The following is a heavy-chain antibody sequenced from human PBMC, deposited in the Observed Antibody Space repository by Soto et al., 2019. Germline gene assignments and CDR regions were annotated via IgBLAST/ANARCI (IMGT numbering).Heavy chain of an antibody. CDR3: ARDRALDVYYDFWSGYCHFDY. CDR2: ISAYNGNT. CDR1: GYTFTSYG. D-gene: IGHD3-3*01. V-gene: IGHV1-18*01. Sequence: ASVKVSCKASGYTFTSYGISWVRQAPGQGLEWMGWISAYNGNTNYAQKLQGRVTMTTDTSTSTAYMELRSLRSDDTAVYYCARDRALDVYYDFWSGYCHFDYWGQGTLVTVSS. J-gene: IGHJ4*02.